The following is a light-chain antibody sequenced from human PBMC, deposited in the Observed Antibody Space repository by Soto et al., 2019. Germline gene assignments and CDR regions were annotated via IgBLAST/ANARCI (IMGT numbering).Light chain of an antibody. V-gene: IGKV3-11*01. J-gene: IGKJ1*01. CDR1: QSVSSN. Sequence: EIVLTQSPGTLSLSPGERATFSCRASQSVSSNLAWYQQKPGQAPRLLIYGAFNRATGIPARFSGSGSGTDFTLTISSLQPEDSATYYCLQDINYPWTFDQGTKVDIK. CDR2: GAF. CDR3: LQDINYPWT.